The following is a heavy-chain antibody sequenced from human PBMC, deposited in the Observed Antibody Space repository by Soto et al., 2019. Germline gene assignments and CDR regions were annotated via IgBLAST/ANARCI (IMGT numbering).Heavy chain of an antibody. Sequence: GGSLRLSCAASGFTFSSYGMHWVLQAPGKGLEWVAVIWYDGSNKYYADSVKGRFTISRDNSKNTLYLQMNSLRAEDTAVYYCARVKLGEAAISLDYWGQGTLVTVSS. CDR2: IWYDGSNK. CDR1: GFTFSSYG. J-gene: IGHJ4*02. CDR3: ARVKLGEAAISLDY. V-gene: IGHV3-33*01. D-gene: IGHD2-2*01.